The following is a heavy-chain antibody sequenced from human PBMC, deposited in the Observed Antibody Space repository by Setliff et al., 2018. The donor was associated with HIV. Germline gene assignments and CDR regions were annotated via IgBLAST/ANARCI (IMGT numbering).Heavy chain of an antibody. Sequence: ASVKVSCKASGGTFSNHAISWVRQAPGQGLEWMGGIIPIFGTANYAQKFQGRVTITADESTSTAYMELSSLSSEDTAMYYCARDRGYGERRGGRDYYYGMDVWGQGTTVT. CDR1: GGTFSNHA. V-gene: IGHV1-69*13. CDR3: ARDRGYGERRGGRDYYYGMDV. CDR2: IIPIFGTA. J-gene: IGHJ6*02. D-gene: IGHD4-17*01.